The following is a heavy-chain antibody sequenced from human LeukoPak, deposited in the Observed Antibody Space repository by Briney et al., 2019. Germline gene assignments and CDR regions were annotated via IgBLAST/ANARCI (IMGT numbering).Heavy chain of an antibody. D-gene: IGHD1-26*01. J-gene: IGHJ4*02. V-gene: IGHV3-23*01. Sequence: GGSLRLSCAASGFTFSSYAMSWVRQAPGKGLEWVSAISGSGGSTYYADSVKGRFTISRDNAKNSLYLQMNGLRAEDTAVYYCSRLVGAEGYWGQGTLVTVSS. CDR1: GFTFSSYA. CDR2: ISGSGGST. CDR3: SRLVGAEGY.